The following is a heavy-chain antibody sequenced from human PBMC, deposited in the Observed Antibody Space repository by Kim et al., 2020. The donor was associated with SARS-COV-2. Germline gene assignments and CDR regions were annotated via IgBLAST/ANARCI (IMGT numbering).Heavy chain of an antibody. V-gene: IGHV3-7*01. Sequence: YVNSEKGRFTISRENAKNSLYLQMNSLRAEDTAVYYCARDIVAMPNWFDPWGQGTLVTVSS. J-gene: IGHJ5*02. CDR3: ARDIVAMPNWFDP. D-gene: IGHD5-12*01.